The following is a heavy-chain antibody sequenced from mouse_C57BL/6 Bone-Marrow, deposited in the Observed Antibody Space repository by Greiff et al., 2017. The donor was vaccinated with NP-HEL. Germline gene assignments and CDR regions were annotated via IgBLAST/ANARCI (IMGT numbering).Heavy chain of an antibody. D-gene: IGHD2-2*01. J-gene: IGHJ3*01. CDR1: GYTFTSYW. V-gene: IGHV1-64*01. CDR2: IHPNSGST. CDR3: ARCAYGYDGAY. Sequence: QVQLQQPGAELVKPGASVKLSCKASGYTFTSYWMHWVKQRPGQGLEWIGMIHPNSGSTNYNEKFKSKATLTVDKSSSTAYMQLSSLTSEDSSVYYCARCAYGYDGAYWGQGTLVTVSA.